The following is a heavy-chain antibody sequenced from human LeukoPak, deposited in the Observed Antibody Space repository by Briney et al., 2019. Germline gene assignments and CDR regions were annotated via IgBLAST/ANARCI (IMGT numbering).Heavy chain of an antibody. CDR3: ARDGASGYLADY. D-gene: IGHD3-3*01. V-gene: IGHV1-2*02. J-gene: IGHJ4*02. CDR2: INPNSGGT. Sequence: GAAVTVSLKSSGYTLTFYYMHWVGQAPGQGREWMGWINPNSGGTNYAQKFQGRVTMTRDTSISTAYMELSRLGSDDTAVYYCARDGASGYLADYWGQGTLVTVSS. CDR1: GYTLTFYY.